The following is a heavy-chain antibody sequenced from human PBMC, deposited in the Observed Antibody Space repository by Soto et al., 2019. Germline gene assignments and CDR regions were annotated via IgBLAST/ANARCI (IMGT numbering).Heavy chain of an antibody. Sequence: GGSLRLSCAASGFTFSDYAMSWVRQAPGKGLECLSTIDGSGGITYYADSVKGRFTISRDNSRNTVYLQMNSLRGDDTALYYCVKNSGWFNTRGQGALVTVSS. J-gene: IGHJ5*02. D-gene: IGHD3-10*01. CDR3: VKNSGWFNT. CDR2: IDGSGGIT. V-gene: IGHV3-23*01. CDR1: GFTFSDYA.